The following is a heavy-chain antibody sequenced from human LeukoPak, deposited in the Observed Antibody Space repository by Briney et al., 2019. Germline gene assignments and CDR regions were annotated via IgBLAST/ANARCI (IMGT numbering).Heavy chain of an antibody. CDR3: ARGYSYGTRDDAFDI. CDR1: GGTFSSYA. Sequence: SVKVSCKASGGTFSSYAISWVRQAPGQGLEWMGGIIPIFGTANYAQRFQGRVTITADESTSTAYMELSSLRSEDTAVYYCARGYSYGTRDDAFDIWGQGTMVTVSS. V-gene: IGHV1-69*13. D-gene: IGHD5-18*01. CDR2: IIPIFGTA. J-gene: IGHJ3*02.